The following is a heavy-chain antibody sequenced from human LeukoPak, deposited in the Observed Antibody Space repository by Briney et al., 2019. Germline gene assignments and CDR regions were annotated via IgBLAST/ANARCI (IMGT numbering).Heavy chain of an antibody. CDR2: IYYSGST. CDR3: AREFGEFTNYYYYYYMDV. V-gene: IGHV4-59*01. CDR1: GGSISSYY. J-gene: IGHJ6*03. Sequence: SETLSLTCTVSGGSISSYYWGWIRQPPGKGLEWIGYIYYSGSTNYNPSLKSRVTISVDTSKNQFSLKLSSVTAADTAVYYCAREFGEFTNYYYYYYMDVWGKGTTVTVSS. D-gene: IGHD3-10*01.